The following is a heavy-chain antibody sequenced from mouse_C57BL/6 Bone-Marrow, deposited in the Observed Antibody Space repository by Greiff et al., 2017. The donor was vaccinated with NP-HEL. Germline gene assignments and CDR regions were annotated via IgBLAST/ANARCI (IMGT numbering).Heavy chain of an antibody. CDR1: GFTFSDYY. Sequence: EVKVEESEGGLVQPGSSMKLSCTASGFTFSDYYMAWVRQVPEKGLEWVANINYDGSSTYYTDSLKSSSIISGDNAKNILYLQMSSLKSEDTATYYCAREGGLRRRTYAMDYWGQGTSVTVSS. V-gene: IGHV5-16*01. D-gene: IGHD2-4*01. J-gene: IGHJ4*01. CDR2: INYDGSST. CDR3: AREGGLRRRTYAMDY.